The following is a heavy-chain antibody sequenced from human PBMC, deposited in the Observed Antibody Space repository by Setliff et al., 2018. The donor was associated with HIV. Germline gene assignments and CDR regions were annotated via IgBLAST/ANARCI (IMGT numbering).Heavy chain of an antibody. CDR1: GFTFSSYS. D-gene: IGHD6-19*01. CDR3: ASYSSGWPFDY. J-gene: IGHJ4*02. V-gene: IGHV3-21*01. CDR2: ISSSSSYI. Sequence: GGSLRLSCAASGFTFSSYSMNWVRQAPGKGLEWVSSISSSSSYIYYADSVKGRFTISRDNAKNSLYLQMNSLRAEDTAVYYCASYSSGWPFDYWGQGTLVTVSS.